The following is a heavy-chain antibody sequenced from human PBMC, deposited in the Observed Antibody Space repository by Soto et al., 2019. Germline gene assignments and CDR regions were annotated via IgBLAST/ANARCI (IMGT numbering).Heavy chain of an antibody. Sequence: PSETLSLTCSVSGGSINSSSYFWGWVRQPPGKGLEWIGSIYYSGSTYYNPSLRSRVTISVDTSKNQFSLKLSSVTAADTAVFYCARHYSSGSRNCFDPWRQRTLVTVSS. CDR1: GGSINSSSYF. J-gene: IGHJ5*02. CDR3: ARHYSSGSRNCFDP. V-gene: IGHV4-39*01. CDR2: IYYSGST. D-gene: IGHD6-19*01.